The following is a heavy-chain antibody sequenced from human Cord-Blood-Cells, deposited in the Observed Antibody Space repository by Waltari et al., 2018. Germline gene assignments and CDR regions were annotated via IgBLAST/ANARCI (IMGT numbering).Heavy chain of an antibody. D-gene: IGHD3-10*01. J-gene: IGHJ5*02. Sequence: QVQLQESGPGLVKPSETLSLTCTVSGGSVSSGSYYWSWIRHPPGKGLEWIGYIYYRGPTNHHPPLKSRVTIAVDTSKNQFALKVSSVTGADTAVYYCAGGRGGVRGVLPNHNWFDPWGQGTLVTVSS. CDR1: GGSVSSGSYY. CDR2: IYYRGPT. CDR3: AGGRGGVRGVLPNHNWFDP. V-gene: IGHV4-61*01.